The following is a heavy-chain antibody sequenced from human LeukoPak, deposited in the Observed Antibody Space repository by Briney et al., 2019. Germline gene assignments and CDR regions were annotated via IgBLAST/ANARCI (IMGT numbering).Heavy chain of an antibody. CDR3: ARGSGFGGIYYYGMDV. CDR2: ISYDGSNK. D-gene: IGHD3-10*01. Sequence: GGSLRLSCAASGFTLSSYAMHWVRQAPGKGLEWVAVISYDGSNKYCADSVKGRFTISRDNSKNTLYLQMNSLRAEDTAVYYCARGSGFGGIYYYGMDVWGQGTTVTVSS. V-gene: IGHV3-30-3*01. CDR1: GFTLSSYA. J-gene: IGHJ6*02.